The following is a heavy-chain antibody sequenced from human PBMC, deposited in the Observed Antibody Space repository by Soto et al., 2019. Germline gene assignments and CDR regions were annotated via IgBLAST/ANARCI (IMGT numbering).Heavy chain of an antibody. D-gene: IGHD1-26*01. V-gene: IGHV3-11*01. J-gene: IGHJ6*03. Sequence: QVQLVESGGGLVKPGGSLRLSCAASGFSFSDYYMSWIHQAPGKGLEWVSLISTSGSSTDYADSVEGRFTISRDNAKNSLSLQMNSLRAEDTAVYYCANLAKNYYHYMDVWGKGTTVTVSS. CDR1: GFSFSDYY. CDR2: ISTSGSST. CDR3: ANLAKNYYHYMDV.